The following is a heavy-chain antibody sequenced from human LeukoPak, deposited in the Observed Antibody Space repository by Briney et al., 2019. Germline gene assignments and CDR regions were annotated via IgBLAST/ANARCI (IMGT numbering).Heavy chain of an antibody. CDR1: GYTFTGYY. CDR2: INPNSGGT. V-gene: IGHV1-2*02. J-gene: IGHJ4*02. D-gene: IGHD5-24*01. Sequence: GASVKVSCKASGYTFTGYYMHWVRQAPGQGPEWMGWINPNSGGTNYAQKFQGRVTMTRDTSISTAYMELSRLRSDDTAIYYCARELVATMQILDSWGQGTLVTVSS. CDR3: ARELVATMQILDS.